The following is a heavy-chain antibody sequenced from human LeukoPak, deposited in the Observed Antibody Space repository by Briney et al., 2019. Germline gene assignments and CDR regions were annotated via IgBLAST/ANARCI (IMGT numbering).Heavy chain of an antibody. V-gene: IGHV3-30-3*01. CDR3: ARDYCGGDCYSDYYYGMDA. CDR1: GFTFSSYA. CDR2: ISYDGSNK. J-gene: IGHJ6*02. Sequence: GRSLRLSCAASGFTFSSYAMHWVRQAPGKGLEWVAVISYDGSNKYYADSVKGRFTISRDNSKNTLYLQMNSLRAEDTAVYYCARDYCGGDCYSDYYYGMDAWGQGTTVTVSS. D-gene: IGHD2-21*02.